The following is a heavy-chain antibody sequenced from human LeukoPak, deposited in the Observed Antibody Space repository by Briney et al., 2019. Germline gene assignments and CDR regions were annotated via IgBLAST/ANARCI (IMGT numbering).Heavy chain of an antibody. CDR3: ARGGYYGSGNDFRFDP. J-gene: IGHJ5*02. CDR1: GGSITSSSHY. V-gene: IGHV4-39*02. D-gene: IGHD3-10*01. CDR2: IYSSGST. Sequence: PSETLSLTCTVSGGSITSSSHYWGWIRQPPGKGLKWIGSIYSSGSTYYNPSLKSRVTISLDTSKDHFSLKLSSVTAADTAVYYCARGGYYGSGNDFRFDPWGQGTLVTVSS.